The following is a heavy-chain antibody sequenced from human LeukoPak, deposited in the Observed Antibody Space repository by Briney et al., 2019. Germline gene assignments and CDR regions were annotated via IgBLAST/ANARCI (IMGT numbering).Heavy chain of an antibody. J-gene: IGHJ4*02. CDR3: ARRAGSGSYYKT. D-gene: IGHD3-10*01. Sequence: ASVKVSCKASGGTFSSYAISWVRQAPGQGLEWMGGISPIFGTANYAQKFQGRVTITADESTSTAYMELSSLRSEDTAVYYCARRAGSGSYYKTWGQGTLVTVSS. CDR1: GGTFSSYA. CDR2: ISPIFGTA. V-gene: IGHV1-69*13.